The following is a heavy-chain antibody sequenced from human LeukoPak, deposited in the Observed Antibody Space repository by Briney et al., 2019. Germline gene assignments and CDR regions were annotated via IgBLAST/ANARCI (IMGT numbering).Heavy chain of an antibody. D-gene: IGHD1-14*01. V-gene: IGHV1-18*01. J-gene: IGHJ6*02. CDR2: ISAYNGNT. CDR3: ASSSRGTKNRKGGGRGYYYGMDV. CDR1: GYTFTSYG. Sequence: ASVKVSCKASGYTFTSYGISWVRQAPGQGLEWMGWISAYNGNTNYAQKLQGRVTMTTDTSTSTAYMELRSLRSDDTAVYYCASSSRGTKNRKGGGRGYYYGMDVWGQGTTVTVSS.